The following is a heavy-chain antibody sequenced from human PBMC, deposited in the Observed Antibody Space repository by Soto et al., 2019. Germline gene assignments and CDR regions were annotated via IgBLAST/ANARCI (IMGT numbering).Heavy chain of an antibody. CDR1: GGTFSSYA. CDR2: IIPIFGTA. J-gene: IGHJ6*02. V-gene: IGHV1-69*01. Sequence: QVQLVQSGAEVKKPGSSVKVSCKASGGTFSSYAISWVRQAPGQGLEWMGGIIPIFGTANYAQKFQGRVTMTADESTSTAYMELSSLRSEDTAVYYCARYANIAAAAQYYGMDVWGQGTTVTVSS. CDR3: ARYANIAAAAQYYGMDV. D-gene: IGHD6-13*01.